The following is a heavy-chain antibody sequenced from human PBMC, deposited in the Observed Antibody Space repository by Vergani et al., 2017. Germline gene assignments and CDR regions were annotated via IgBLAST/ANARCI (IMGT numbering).Heavy chain of an antibody. D-gene: IGHD1-26*01. CDR3: ARRIVGAYFDY. CDR2: IYHSGST. CDR1: GYSISSGYY. Sequence: QVQLQESGPGLVKPSETLSLTCAVSGYSISSGYYWGWIRQPPGKGLEWIGSIYHSGSTYYNPSLKSRVTISVDTSKNQFSLKLSSVTGADTAVYYCARRIVGAYFDYWGQGTLVTVSS. V-gene: IGHV4-38-2*01. J-gene: IGHJ4*02.